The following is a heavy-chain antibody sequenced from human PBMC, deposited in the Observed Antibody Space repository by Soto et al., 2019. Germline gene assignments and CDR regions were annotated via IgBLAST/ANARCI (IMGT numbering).Heavy chain of an antibody. CDR3: ARDDYHNFYYFYY. D-gene: IGHD4-17*01. CDR2: IWPDGSHI. Sequence: GGSLRLSCAASGFTFGTYAMHWVRQTPGKRLEWVAVIWPDGSHIGYADSVKGRFTISRDNSKNTLWLQMNSLKAEDTAVYYCARDDYHNFYYFYYWGQGTLVTVSS. J-gene: IGHJ4*02. V-gene: IGHV3-33*01. CDR1: GFTFGTYA.